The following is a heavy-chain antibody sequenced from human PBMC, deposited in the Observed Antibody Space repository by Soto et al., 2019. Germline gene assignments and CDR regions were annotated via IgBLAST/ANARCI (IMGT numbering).Heavy chain of an antibody. V-gene: IGHV3-30-3*01. D-gene: IGHD6-19*01. J-gene: IGHJ6*02. CDR3: ARDIGRAVAGTVYYYYGMNV. Sequence: QVPLVESGGGVVQPGRSLRLSCAASGFTFSSYAMHWVRQAPGKGLEWVAVISYDGSNKYYADSVKGRFTISRDNSKNTLYLQMNSLRAEDTAVYYCARDIGRAVAGTVYYYYGMNVWGQGTTVTVSS. CDR2: ISYDGSNK. CDR1: GFTFSSYA.